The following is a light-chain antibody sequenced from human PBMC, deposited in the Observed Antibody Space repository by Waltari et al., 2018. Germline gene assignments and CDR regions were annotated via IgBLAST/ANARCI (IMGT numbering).Light chain of an antibody. J-gene: IGLJ2*01. CDR1: SSDVGRYNY. CDR2: EVS. CDR3: SSYASSNNVV. V-gene: IGLV2-8*01. Sequence: QSALTQPPSASGSPGQSVTIPCTGTSSDVGRYNYVSWYQQHPGKAPKLTIYEVSKRPSGVPARLSVSKSGNTASLTVSGLQAEDEADYCCSSYASSNNVVFGGGTKLTV.